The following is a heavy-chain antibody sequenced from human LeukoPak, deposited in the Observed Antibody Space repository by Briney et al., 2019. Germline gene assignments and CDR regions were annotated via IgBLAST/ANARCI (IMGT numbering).Heavy chain of an antibody. CDR2: ISGYNGNT. CDR1: GYTFTSYG. Sequence: ASVKVSCRASGYTFTSYGISWVRQAPGQGLEWMGWISGYNGNTNYAQKFQGRVTMTTDTSASTAYMELRSLRSDDTAVYYCARADIRAIASSGWYGFDYWGQGTLVTVSS. D-gene: IGHD6-19*01. J-gene: IGHJ4*02. CDR3: ARADIRAIASSGWYGFDY. V-gene: IGHV1-18*01.